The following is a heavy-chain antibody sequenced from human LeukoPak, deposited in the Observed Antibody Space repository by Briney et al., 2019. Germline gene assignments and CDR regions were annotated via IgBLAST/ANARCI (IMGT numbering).Heavy chain of an antibody. J-gene: IGHJ6*02. CDR2: IIPILGIA. CDR1: GGTSSSYT. D-gene: IGHD2-15*01. V-gene: IGHV1-69*04. CDR3: ARDRDCSGGSCYEYSYYYYGMDV. Sequence: EASVKVSCKASGGTSSSYTISWVRQAPGQGLEWMGRIIPILGIANYAQKFQGRVTITADKSTSTAYMELSSLRSEDTAVYYCARDRDCSGGSCYEYSYYYYGMDVWGQGTTVTVSS.